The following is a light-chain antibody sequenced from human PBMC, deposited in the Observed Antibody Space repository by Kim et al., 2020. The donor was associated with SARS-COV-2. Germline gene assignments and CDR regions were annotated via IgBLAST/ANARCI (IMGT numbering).Light chain of an antibody. CDR1: QSLLHSNGYNY. Sequence: DIVMTQSPLSLPVTPGEPASISCRSSQSLLHSNGYNYLDWYLQKPEQSPQLLIYLGSNRASGVPDRFSGSGTGTDFTLKISRVEAEDVGVYYCMQAIQTPITFGQGTRLEIK. J-gene: IGKJ5*01. CDR3: MQAIQTPIT. CDR2: LGS. V-gene: IGKV2-28*01.